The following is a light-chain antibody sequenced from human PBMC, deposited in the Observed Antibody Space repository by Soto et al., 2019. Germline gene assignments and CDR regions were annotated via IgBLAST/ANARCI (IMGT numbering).Light chain of an antibody. CDR2: GAS. CDR1: QGISSF. CDR3: QQLNSFPIP. Sequence: IQLTQSPSSLSASVGDRVTITCRASQGISSFLAWYQQKPGKAPKLLIYGASTLQSGVPSRFSGSGSGTDFTLTIGSLQPEDFATYYCQQLNSFPIPFGPGTQVPIK. V-gene: IGKV1-9*01. J-gene: IGKJ3*01.